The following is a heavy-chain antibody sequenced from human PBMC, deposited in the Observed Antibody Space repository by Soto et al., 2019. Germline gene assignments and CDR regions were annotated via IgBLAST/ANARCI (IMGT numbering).Heavy chain of an antibody. CDR1: GGSFSGYY. D-gene: IGHD2-8*02. CDR3: AGTGPTYGFDV. J-gene: IGHJ3*01. Sequence: QVQLQQWGAGLLKPSETLSLTCAVYGGSFSGYYWSWIRQPPGKGLEWIGEVNHSGSTTYNSSLKSRVTIPVDTASNQVSLRLTSATAADTAVYFCAGTGPTYGFDVWGQGTLVIVSS. CDR2: VNHSGST. V-gene: IGHV4-34*01.